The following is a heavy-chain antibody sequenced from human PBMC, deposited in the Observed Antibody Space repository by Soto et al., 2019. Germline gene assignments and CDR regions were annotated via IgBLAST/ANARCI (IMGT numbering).Heavy chain of an antibody. J-gene: IGHJ4*02. CDR3: ATQHILGYYSTNSCHAGHRRKREGFDY. V-gene: IGHV4-34*01. CDR2: INHSAST. CDR1: GGSFSAYY. D-gene: IGHD2-2*01. Sequence: QVQLQQWGAGLLKPSETLSLTCAVYGGSFSAYYWSWIRQPPGKGLEWIGEINHSASTNHNPSLSGSVAKAVDAKRHQLILKLNAMTAAEPHVYCCATQHILGYYSTNSCHAGHRRKREGFDYWGQGTLVTVSS.